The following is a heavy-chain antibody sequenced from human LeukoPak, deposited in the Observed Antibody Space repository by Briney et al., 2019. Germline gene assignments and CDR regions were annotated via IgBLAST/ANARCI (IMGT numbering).Heavy chain of an antibody. CDR3: ARQWVGYCSGGSCSHALDY. J-gene: IGHJ4*02. D-gene: IGHD2-15*01. Sequence: SETLSLTCTVSGGSISNYYWSWIRQPPGEGLVWVGYIYYSGTTNYNPSLKSRVTISVDTSKNRSSLKLSSVTAADTAVYYCARQWVGYCSGGSCSHALDYWGQGTLVTVSS. V-gene: IGHV4-59*08. CDR1: GGSISNYY. CDR2: IYYSGTT.